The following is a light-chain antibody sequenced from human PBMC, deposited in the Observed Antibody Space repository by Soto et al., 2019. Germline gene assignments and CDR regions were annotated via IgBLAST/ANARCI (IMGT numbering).Light chain of an antibody. V-gene: IGLV3-21*02. Sequence: SYELTQTPSVSVAPGQTARITCGGKNIGSKSVHWYQQKPGQAPVLVVYDDSDRPSGIPERFSGSNSGNTATLVISRVEAGDEADYYCQVWDSISDHWVFGGGTKLTVL. CDR3: QVWDSISDHWV. CDR1: NIGSKS. J-gene: IGLJ3*02. CDR2: DDS.